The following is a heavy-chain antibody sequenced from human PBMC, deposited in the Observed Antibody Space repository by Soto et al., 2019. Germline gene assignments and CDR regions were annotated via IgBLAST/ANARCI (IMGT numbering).Heavy chain of an antibody. CDR1: GGTFSSYT. J-gene: IGHJ6*02. V-gene: IGHV1-69*02. CDR2: IIPILGIA. Sequence: QVQLVQSGAEVKKPGSSVKVSCKASGGTFSSYTISWVRQAPGQGLEWMGRIIPILGIANYAQKFQGRVTITADKSTSTAYMELSSLRSEDTAVYYCARGYYYDSSGYYQPYYYYVMDVWGPGTTVTVSS. CDR3: ARGYYYDSSGYYQPYYYYVMDV. D-gene: IGHD3-22*01.